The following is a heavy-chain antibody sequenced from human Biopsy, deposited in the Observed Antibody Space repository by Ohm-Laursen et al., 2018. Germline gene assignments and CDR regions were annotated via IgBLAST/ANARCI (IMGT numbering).Heavy chain of an antibody. J-gene: IGHJ4*02. CDR3: AADINVWNVNY. V-gene: IGHV1-24*01. CDR1: GYTLNELS. Sequence: ASVKVSCKVSGYTLNELSMHWVRQDPGKGLEWMGGFAPENGKTVYAQNFQARVSLTEDTSTDTAYMELRSLRSEDTAVYYCAADINVWNVNYWGQGTQVTVSS. D-gene: IGHD1-1*01. CDR2: FAPENGKT.